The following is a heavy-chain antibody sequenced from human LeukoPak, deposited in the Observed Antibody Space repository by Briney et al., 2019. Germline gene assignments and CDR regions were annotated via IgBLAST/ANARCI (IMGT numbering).Heavy chain of an antibody. D-gene: IGHD3-3*01. CDR1: GGSFSGYY. Sequence: SETLSLTCAVYGGSFSGYYWSWIRQPPGKGLEWIGEINHSGSTNYNPSLKSRVTISVDTSKNQFSLKLSSVTAADTAVYYCARGTRHFTIFGVAAPNWFDPWGQGTLVTVSS. CDR2: INHSGST. J-gene: IGHJ5*02. V-gene: IGHV4-34*01. CDR3: ARGTRHFTIFGVAAPNWFDP.